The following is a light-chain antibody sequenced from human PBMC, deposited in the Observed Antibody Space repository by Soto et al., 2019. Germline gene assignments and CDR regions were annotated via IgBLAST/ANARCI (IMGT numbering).Light chain of an antibody. CDR3: QSYDSSLSGPRV. V-gene: IGLV1-40*01. CDR2: ANT. Sequence: QSVLTPPPSVSGAPGPRVTISCTGSSSDIGAGYDVHWYQPLPGTAPKLLIYANTIRPSGVPDRFSGSKSGTSASLAITGLQAEDEADYYCQSYDSSLSGPRVFGGGTKLTVL. J-gene: IGLJ3*02. CDR1: SSDIGAGYD.